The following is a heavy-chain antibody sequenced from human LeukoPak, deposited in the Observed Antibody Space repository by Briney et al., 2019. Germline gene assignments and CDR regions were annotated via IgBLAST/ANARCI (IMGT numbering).Heavy chain of an antibody. Sequence: SQTLSLTCTVSGGSISSGSYYWSWIRQPAGKGLEWIGRIYTSGSTNYNPSLKSRVTISVDTSKNQFSLKLSSVTAADTAVYYCAVESVTVTRGFDYWGQGTLVTVSS. CDR2: IYTSGST. CDR1: GGSISSGSYY. D-gene: IGHD4-17*01. CDR3: AVESVTVTRGFDY. J-gene: IGHJ4*02. V-gene: IGHV4-61*02.